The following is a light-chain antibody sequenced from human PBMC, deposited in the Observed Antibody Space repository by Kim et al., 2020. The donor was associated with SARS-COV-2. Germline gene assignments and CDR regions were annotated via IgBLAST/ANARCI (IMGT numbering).Light chain of an antibody. V-gene: IGKV3-15*01. CDR1: QSVSNN. CDR2: GAS. J-gene: IGKJ2*01. CDR3: HQYNDWPTGDT. Sequence: EIVMTQSPATLSVSPGERATLSCRASQSVSNNLAWYQLKPGQAPRLLIYGASTRATGTPARFSASGSGTDFTLTVSSLQSEDFAVYYCHQYNDWPTGDTFGQGTKLVI.